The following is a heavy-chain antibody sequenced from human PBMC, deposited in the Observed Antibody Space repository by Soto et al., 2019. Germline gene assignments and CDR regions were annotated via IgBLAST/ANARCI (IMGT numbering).Heavy chain of an antibody. CDR3: ARDPGQDEAMDD. Sequence: QVQVVESGGGVVQPGRSLKLSCAASGFTFSNFGMHWVRQAPGKGLEWVAVIWHDGKEKYYADSAKGRSTISRDNSKNTLYLQMNSLRAEDTAVYYCARDPGQDEAMDDWGQGTMVTVSS. CDR2: IWHDGKEK. J-gene: IGHJ4*02. V-gene: IGHV3-33*01. CDR1: GFTFSNFG.